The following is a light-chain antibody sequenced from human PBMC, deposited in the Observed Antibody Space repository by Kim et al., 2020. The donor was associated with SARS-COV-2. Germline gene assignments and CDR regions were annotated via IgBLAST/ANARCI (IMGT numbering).Light chain of an antibody. CDR2: AGS. CDR3: LQHKKYPWT. J-gene: IGKJ1*01. Sequence: DIKMTQSPSIMSASVGDRVTITCRASQGITNSLAWFQQKPGTVPKRLIYAGSSLQSGVPSRFSGSGSGTEFTLTISSLQPEDFATYYCLQHKKYPWTFGQGTKVDIK. V-gene: IGKV1-17*03. CDR1: QGITNS.